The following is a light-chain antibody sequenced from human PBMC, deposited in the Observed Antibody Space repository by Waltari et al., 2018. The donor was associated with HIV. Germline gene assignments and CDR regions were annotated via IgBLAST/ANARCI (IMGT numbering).Light chain of an antibody. CDR1: QSVSSN. CDR2: GAS. J-gene: IGKJ4*01. CDR3: QQYNNWPPLT. V-gene: IGKV3-15*01. Sequence: EIVMTQSPATLSVSPGARATISCRASQSVSSNLAWYQQKPGQAPRLLIYGASTRATGIPARFRGSGSGTEFTLTISSLQSEDFAVYYCQQYNNWPPLTFGGGTKVEIK.